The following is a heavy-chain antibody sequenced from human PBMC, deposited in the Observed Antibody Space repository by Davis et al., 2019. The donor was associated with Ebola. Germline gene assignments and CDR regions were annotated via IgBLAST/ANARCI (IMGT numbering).Heavy chain of an antibody. CDR2: ISSSSNTI. CDR1: GFSFSSYS. J-gene: IGHJ4*02. V-gene: IGHV3-48*01. Sequence: GESLKISCAVSGFSFSSYSMNWVRQAPGKGLEWLSYISSSSNTIYYADSVKGRFTISRDSSKNTVYLQMDSLRIDDTAVYFCVRDGVIILTAFYGDVYWGQGTPVTVSS. D-gene: IGHD3-3*01. CDR3: VRDGVIILTAFYGDVY.